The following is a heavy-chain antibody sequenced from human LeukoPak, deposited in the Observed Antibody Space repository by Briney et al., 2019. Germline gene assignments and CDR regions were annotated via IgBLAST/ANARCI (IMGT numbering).Heavy chain of an antibody. J-gene: IGHJ4*02. CDR3: ARDPSGFWSGYSAFFDY. CDR1: GYTFTGYY. CDR2: INPNSGGT. D-gene: IGHD3-3*01. V-gene: IGHV1-2*02. Sequence: ASVTVSCKASGYTFTGYYMHWVRQAPGQGLEWMGWINPNSGGTNYAQKFQGRVTMTRDTSISTAYMELSRLRSDDTAVYYCARDPSGFWSGYSAFFDYWGQGTLVTVSS.